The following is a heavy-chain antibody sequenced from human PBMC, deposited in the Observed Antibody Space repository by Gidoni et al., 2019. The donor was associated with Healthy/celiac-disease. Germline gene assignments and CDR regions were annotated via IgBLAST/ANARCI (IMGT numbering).Heavy chain of an antibody. J-gene: IGHJ3*02. Sequence: QITLKESGPTLVKPTQTLTLTCTFSGFSLSTRGVGVGWIRQPPGKALEWLALIYWNDDKRYSPSLKSRLTITKDTSKNQVVLTMTNMDPVDTATYYCAHLYCSGGSCFTDAFDIWGQGTMVTVSS. D-gene: IGHD2-15*01. CDR3: AHLYCSGGSCFTDAFDI. CDR2: IYWNDDK. V-gene: IGHV2-5*01. CDR1: GFSLSTRGVG.